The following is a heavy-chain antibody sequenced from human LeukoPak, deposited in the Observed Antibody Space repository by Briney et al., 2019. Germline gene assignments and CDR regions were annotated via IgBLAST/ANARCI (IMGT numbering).Heavy chain of an antibody. D-gene: IGHD1-26*01. Sequence: GGSLRLSCAASGFTFSSYAMSWVRQAPGKGLEWVAAISGSGGSTYYADSVKGRFTISRDNFKNTLYLQMDSLRAEDTAVYYCAKEVIVGVSFDYWGQGTLVTVSS. CDR2: ISGSGGST. V-gene: IGHV3-23*01. CDR3: AKEVIVGVSFDY. CDR1: GFTFSSYA. J-gene: IGHJ4*02.